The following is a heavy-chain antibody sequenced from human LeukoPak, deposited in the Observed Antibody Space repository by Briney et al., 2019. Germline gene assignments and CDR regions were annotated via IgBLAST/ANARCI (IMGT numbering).Heavy chain of an antibody. CDR3: ARDGRRGYSYNFWFDP. V-gene: IGHV4-38-2*02. D-gene: IGHD5-18*01. CDR2: IYHSGST. CDR1: GYSISSGYY. J-gene: IGHJ5*02. Sequence: SETLSLTCTVSGYSISSGYYWGWIRQPPGKGLEWIGSIYHSGSTYYNPSLKSRVTISVDTSKNQFSLKLSSVTAADTAVYYCARDGRRGYSYNFWFDPWGQGTLVTVSS.